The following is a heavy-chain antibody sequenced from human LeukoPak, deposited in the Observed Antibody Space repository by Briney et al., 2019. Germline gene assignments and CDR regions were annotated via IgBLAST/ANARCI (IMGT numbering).Heavy chain of an antibody. J-gene: IGHJ4*02. CDR2: INPNSGGT. D-gene: IGHD3-10*01. V-gene: IGHV1-2*02. CDR1: GYTFTSYG. Sequence: GASVKVSCKASGYTFTSYGISWVRQAPGQGLEWMGWINPNSGGTNYAQKFQGRVTMTRDTSISTAYMELSRLRSDDTAVYYCARRPRPGSGSYYTYWGQGTLVTVSS. CDR3: ARRPRPGSGSYYTY.